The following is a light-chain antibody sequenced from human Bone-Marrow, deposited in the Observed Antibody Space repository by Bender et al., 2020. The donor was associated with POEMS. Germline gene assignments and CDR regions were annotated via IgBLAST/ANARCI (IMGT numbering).Light chain of an antibody. CDR3: ASYTSSNALV. J-gene: IGLJ2*01. CDR1: SSDIGAYDS. Sequence: QSALTQPASVSGSPAQSITISCSGTSSDIGAYDSVSWYQQYPGKAPKLLISDVSNRPSVISHRFSGSKSGNTASLTISGLQAEDEAHYYCASYTSSNALVFGGGTKVTVL. V-gene: IGLV2-14*03. CDR2: DVS.